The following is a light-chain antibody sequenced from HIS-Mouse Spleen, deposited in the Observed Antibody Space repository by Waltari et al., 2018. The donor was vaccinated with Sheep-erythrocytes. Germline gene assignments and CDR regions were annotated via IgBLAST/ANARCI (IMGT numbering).Light chain of an antibody. CDR2: EGS. J-gene: IGLJ2*01. Sequence: QSALTQPASVSGSPGQSITSDVGRYNLVSWYQQHPGKAPKLMIYEGSKRPSGVSNRFAGSKSGNTASLTLSGLQAEDEADYYCCSYAGSSTFVVFGGGTKLTVL. CDR1: DVGRYNL. V-gene: IGLV2-23*01. CDR3: CSYAGSSTFVV.